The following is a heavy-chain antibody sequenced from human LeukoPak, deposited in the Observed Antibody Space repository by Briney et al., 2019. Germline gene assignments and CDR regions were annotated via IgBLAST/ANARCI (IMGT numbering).Heavy chain of an antibody. D-gene: IGHD6-13*01. J-gene: IGHJ6*02. CDR3: ARHWAEYSSSWLGLPYYYYGMDV. CDR2: ISPFNGDT. Sequence: GASVKVSCQASGYTFTNHGITWVRRAPGQGLEYMGWISPFNGDTNYAQRFQGRVTMTRDTSITTAYLELRSLRSEDTAVYYCARHWAEYSSSWLGLPYYYYGMDVWGQGTTVTVSS. V-gene: IGHV1-18*04. CDR1: GYTFTNHG.